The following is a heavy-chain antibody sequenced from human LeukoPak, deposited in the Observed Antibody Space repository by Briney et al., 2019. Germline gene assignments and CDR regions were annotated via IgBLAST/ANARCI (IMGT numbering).Heavy chain of an antibody. CDR3: AREDSGLFDP. V-gene: IGHV1-2*02. D-gene: IGHD3-10*01. CDR2: VNPKSGGT. CDR1: GYTFNRYY. Sequence: ASVKVSCKASGYTFNRYYMHWVRQAPGQGLEWMGWVNPKSGGTNYAQKFQGRVTITRDTSISTAYMELSRLRSDDTAVYYCAREDSGLFDPWGQGTLVTVSS. J-gene: IGHJ5*02.